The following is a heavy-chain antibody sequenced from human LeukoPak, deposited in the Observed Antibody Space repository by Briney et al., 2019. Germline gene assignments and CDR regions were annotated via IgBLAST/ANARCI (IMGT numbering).Heavy chain of an antibody. Sequence: GGSLRLSCEASGLIFSRDGMHWVRQAPGKGLEWVSYISSSSSTIYYADSVKGRFTISRDNAENSLYLQMNSLRAEDTAVYYCARGSTYYDSSGQVPFDYWGQGTLVTVSS. J-gene: IGHJ4*02. CDR3: ARGSTYYDSSGQVPFDY. CDR2: ISSSSSTI. V-gene: IGHV3-48*01. CDR1: GLIFSRDG. D-gene: IGHD3-22*01.